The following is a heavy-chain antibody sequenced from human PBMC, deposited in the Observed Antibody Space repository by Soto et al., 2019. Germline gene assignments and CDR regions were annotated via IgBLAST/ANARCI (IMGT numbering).Heavy chain of an antibody. J-gene: IGHJ5*02. D-gene: IGHD1-26*01. CDR3: ARHVGGSSLFDP. V-gene: IGHV4-39*01. CDR1: GGSISTNNYY. Sequence: SETLSLTCTVSGGSISTNNYYWGWIRQPPGKGPEWIGSIYYTGSTYYIPSLKSRVTISIDTSTNQFSVRLSSVTAADTAIYHCARHVGGSSLFDPWGPGTLVTVSS. CDR2: IYYTGST.